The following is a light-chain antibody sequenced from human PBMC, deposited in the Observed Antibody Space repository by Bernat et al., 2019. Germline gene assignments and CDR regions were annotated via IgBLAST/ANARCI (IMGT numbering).Light chain of an antibody. Sequence: EVVLTQSPATLSVSPGERATLSCRASQSVSSNLAWYQQKPGQAPRLLIYSTSTRATGIPARFSGSGSGTEFTLTISSLQSEDFAVYYCQQSYSTPRTFGQGTKVEIK. CDR2: STS. V-gene: IGKV3-15*01. CDR1: QSVSSN. J-gene: IGKJ1*01. CDR3: QQSYSTPRT.